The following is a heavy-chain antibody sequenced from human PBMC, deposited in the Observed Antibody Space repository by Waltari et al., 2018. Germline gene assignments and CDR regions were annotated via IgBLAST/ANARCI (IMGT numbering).Heavy chain of an antibody. V-gene: IGHV4-59*01. CDR2: IPYTGGA. Sequence: QVRLQESGPGLVKPSETLSLTCTVSGGPISRYHWSWIRQTPGKGLEWIGYIPYTGGADYNPSLRSRVTISVDMSKNQLSLKLTSLTAADTAVYYCARASYYGSGSDPLGYWGQGTLVIVSS. D-gene: IGHD3-10*01. J-gene: IGHJ4*02. CDR3: ARASYYGSGSDPLGY. CDR1: GGPISRYH.